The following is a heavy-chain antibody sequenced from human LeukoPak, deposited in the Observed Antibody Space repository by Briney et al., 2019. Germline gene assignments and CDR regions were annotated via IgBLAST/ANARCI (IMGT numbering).Heavy chain of an antibody. CDR1: GFTFDDYA. J-gene: IGHJ4*02. CDR3: AKGVAGQQRGFDY. CDR2: ITWDGFTT. D-gene: IGHD6-13*01. Sequence: GGSLRLSCAASGFTFDDYAVHWVRQAPGKGLEWVSLITWDGFTTYYADSVKGRFTISRDNSKNSLYLQMNSLRGEDTALYYCAKGVAGQQRGFDYWGQGTLVTVSS. V-gene: IGHV3-43D*04.